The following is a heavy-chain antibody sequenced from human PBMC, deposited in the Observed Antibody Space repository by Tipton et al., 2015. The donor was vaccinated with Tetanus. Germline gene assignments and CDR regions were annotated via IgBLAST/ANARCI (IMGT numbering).Heavy chain of an antibody. CDR2: MYSGGDT. V-gene: IGHV3-53*01. J-gene: IGHJ6*02. D-gene: IGHD2-2*01. CDR3: VRVLKGAKCSRSSCYGYGMDV. Sequence: GSLRLSCVASGFIVSSHYMSWVRQAPGKGLEWVSVMYSGGDTYYVDSVKGRFSISRDNAKNTLYLQMNSLRVEDTAVYYCVRVLKGAKCSRSSCYGYGMDVWGQGTTVTVSS. CDR1: GFIVSSHY.